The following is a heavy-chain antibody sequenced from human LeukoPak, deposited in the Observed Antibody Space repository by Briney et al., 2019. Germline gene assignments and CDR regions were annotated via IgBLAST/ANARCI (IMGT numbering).Heavy chain of an antibody. CDR3: AHAGYCSGGSCYPLQGLDP. V-gene: IGHV4-34*01. D-gene: IGHD2-15*01. J-gene: IGHJ5*02. Sequence: LETLSLTCAIYGGSFSGYYWSWIRQPPGKGLEWIGEINHSGSTNYNPSLKSRVTISVDTSKNQFSLKLSSVTAADTAVYYCAHAGYCSGGSCYPLQGLDPWGQGTLVTVSS. CDR2: INHSGST. CDR1: GGSFSGYY.